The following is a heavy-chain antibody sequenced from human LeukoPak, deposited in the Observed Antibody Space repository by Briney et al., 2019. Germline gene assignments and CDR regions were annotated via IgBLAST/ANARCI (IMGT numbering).Heavy chain of an antibody. D-gene: IGHD2-15*01. J-gene: IGHJ4*02. V-gene: IGHV3-33*06. CDR2: IWYDGSNK. Sequence: AGGSLRLSCAASGFTFSSYGMPWVRQAPGKGLEWVAVIWYDGSNKYYADSVKGRSTISRDNSKNTLYLQMNSLRAEDTAVYYCANPAFGVAATYVYWGQGTLVTVSS. CDR1: GFTFSSYG. CDR3: ANPAFGVAATYVY.